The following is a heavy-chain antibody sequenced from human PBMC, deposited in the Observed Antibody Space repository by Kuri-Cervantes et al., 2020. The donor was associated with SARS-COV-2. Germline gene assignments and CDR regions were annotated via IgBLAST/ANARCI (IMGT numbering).Heavy chain of an antibody. V-gene: IGHV4-30-2*01. CDR1: GGSISSGGYY. J-gene: IGHJ6*03. D-gene: IGHD1-26*01. CDR2: IYHSGST. Sequence: SETLSLTCTVSGGSISSGGYYWSWIRQPPGKGLEWIGYIYHSGSTYYNPSLKSRVTISVDRSKNQFSLKLSSVTAADTAVYYCARGGGSYPYYYCYMDVWGKGTTVTVSS. CDR3: ARGGGSYPYYYCYMDV.